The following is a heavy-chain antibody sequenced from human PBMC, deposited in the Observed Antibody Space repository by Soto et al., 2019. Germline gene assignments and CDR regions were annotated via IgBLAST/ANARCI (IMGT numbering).Heavy chain of an antibody. D-gene: IGHD6-19*01. CDR2: ISSSGSTI. CDR3: ARGQYSSGGGYFDY. V-gene: IGHV3-48*03. CDR1: GFTFSSYE. Sequence: EVQLVESGGGLVQPGGSLRLSCAASGFTFSSYEMNWVRQAPGKGLEWVSYISSSGSTIYYADSVKGRFTISRDNAKYSLYLKMKSLRAEDTAVYYCARGQYSSGGGYFDYWGQETLVTVSS. J-gene: IGHJ4*02.